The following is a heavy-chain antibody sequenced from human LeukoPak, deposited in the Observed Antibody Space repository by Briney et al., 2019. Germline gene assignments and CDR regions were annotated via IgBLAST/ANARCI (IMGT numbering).Heavy chain of an antibody. CDR2: IYYSGST. CDR1: GGSISSSSYY. V-gene: IGHV4-39*07. CDR3: ARGLDYYGSGRQSWLDH. D-gene: IGHD3-10*01. Sequence: PPETLSLTCTVSGGSISSSSYYRGWIRQPPGKGLEWIGSIYYSGSTYYNPSLKSRVTISVDTSKNQFSLKLSSVTAADTAVYYCARGLDYYGSGRQSWLDHWGQGTLVTVSS. J-gene: IGHJ5*02.